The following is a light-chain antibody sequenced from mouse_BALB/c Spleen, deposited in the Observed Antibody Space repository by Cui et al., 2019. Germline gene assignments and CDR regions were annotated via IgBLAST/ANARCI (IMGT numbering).Light chain of an antibody. J-gene: IGKJ1*01. CDR2: DTS. Sequence: IVLTQSPAILSAYPGEKVTMTCSAKSSVSYMYWYQQKPGSSPRLLIYDTSNLASGVPVRFSGSGSGTSYSLTISRMEAEDAATYYCQQWSSYPRTFGGGTKLEIK. CDR3: QQWSSYPRT. V-gene: IGKV4-55*01. CDR1: SSVSY.